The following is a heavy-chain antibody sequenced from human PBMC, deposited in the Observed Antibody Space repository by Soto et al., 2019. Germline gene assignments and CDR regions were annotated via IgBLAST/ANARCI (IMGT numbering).Heavy chain of an antibody. CDR3: ARDSLPNMVRDHPPHEYFQQ. Sequence: GGSLRLSCAASGFTFSYYYMSWIRQAPGKGLEWVSYISSSGSTIYYADSVKGRFTISRDNAKNSLYLQMNSLRAEDTAVYYCARDSLPNMVRDHPPHEYFQQWGQGTLVTVSS. CDR1: GFTFSYYY. V-gene: IGHV3-11*01. J-gene: IGHJ1*01. CDR2: ISSSGSTI. D-gene: IGHD3-10*01.